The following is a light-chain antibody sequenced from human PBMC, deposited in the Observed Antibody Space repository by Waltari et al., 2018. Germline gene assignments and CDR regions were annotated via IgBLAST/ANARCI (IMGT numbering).Light chain of an antibody. CDR2: DVT. V-gene: IGLV2-14*03. CDR3: TSYTSSTTTPYV. Sequence: QSALTPPASVSGSPGQTLTISCTGNFSYVGRYVYATWFQQHPGKAPKPLIHDVTDRPAGVADRFSGSKSCNTASLTISGLQADDEADYYCTSYTSSTTTPYVFGTGTQVTV. CDR1: FSYVGRYVY. J-gene: IGLJ1*01.